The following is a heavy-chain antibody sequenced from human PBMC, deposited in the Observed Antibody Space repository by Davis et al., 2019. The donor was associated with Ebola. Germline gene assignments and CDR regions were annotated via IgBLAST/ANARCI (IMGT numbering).Heavy chain of an antibody. CDR1: GGSFSGYY. D-gene: IGHD3-22*01. CDR3: ASSTMIVVNDAFDI. CDR2: IYHSGST. J-gene: IGHJ3*02. Sequence: MPSETLSLTCAVYGGSFSGYYWSWVRQPPGKGLEWIGEIYHSGSTNYNPSLKSRVTISVDKSKNQFSLKLSSVTAADTAVYYCASSTMIVVNDAFDIWGQGTMVTVSS. V-gene: IGHV4-34*01.